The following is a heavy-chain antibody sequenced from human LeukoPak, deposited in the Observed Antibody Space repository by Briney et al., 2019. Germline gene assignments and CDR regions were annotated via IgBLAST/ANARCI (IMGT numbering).Heavy chain of an antibody. V-gene: IGHV4-31*03. Sequence: PSETLSLTCTVSGGSITSGGYYWSWIRQRPGKGLEWIGYIYKTGSTYYNPSLKSRVTMSVDTSRNQFSLKLNSVTAADTAVYYCARDVLRWGQGTLVTVSS. CDR3: ARDVLR. CDR1: GGSITSGGYY. J-gene: IGHJ4*02. CDR2: IYKTGST.